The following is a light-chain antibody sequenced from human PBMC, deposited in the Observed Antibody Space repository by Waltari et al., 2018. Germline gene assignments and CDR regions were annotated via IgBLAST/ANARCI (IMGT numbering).Light chain of an antibody. CDR2: RDI. CDR3: QVWASGTYI. Sequence: SYELTASISVSVALGQTAKLACGGDNIGSTSVHWYQQKPGQPPILVIYRDIRRPSGIPERFSGSNSGNTATLTISRAQVVDEADYFCQVWASGTYIFAGGTKLTVL. V-gene: IGLV3-9*01. J-gene: IGLJ1*01. CDR1: NIGSTS.